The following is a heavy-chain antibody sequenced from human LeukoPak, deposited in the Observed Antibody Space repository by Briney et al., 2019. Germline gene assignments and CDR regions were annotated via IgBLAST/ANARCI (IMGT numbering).Heavy chain of an antibody. CDR3: AREPIVVVPAAMSEWFDP. Sequence: ASVKVSCKASGYTFTSYGISWVRQAPGQGLEWMGWINPNSGGTNYAQKFQGRVTMTRDTSISTAYMELSRLRSDDTAVYYCAREPIVVVPAAMSEWFDPWGQGTLVTVSS. D-gene: IGHD2-2*01. CDR2: INPNSGGT. CDR1: GYTFTSYG. J-gene: IGHJ5*02. V-gene: IGHV1-2*02.